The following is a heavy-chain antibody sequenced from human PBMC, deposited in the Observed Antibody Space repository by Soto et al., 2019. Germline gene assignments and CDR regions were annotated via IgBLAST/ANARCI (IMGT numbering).Heavy chain of an antibody. Sequence: SETLSLTCAAYGGSFTGYYWTWIRQPPGKGLEWIGEINHSGSTNYNPSLKSRVTLSVDRSKNQFSLTLSSVTAADTAVYYCARIEPADLGAYYFAFWGQGTLVTVSS. CDR3: ARIEPADLGAYYFAF. CDR2: INHSGST. CDR1: GGSFTGYY. D-gene: IGHD2-2*01. J-gene: IGHJ4*02. V-gene: IGHV4-34*01.